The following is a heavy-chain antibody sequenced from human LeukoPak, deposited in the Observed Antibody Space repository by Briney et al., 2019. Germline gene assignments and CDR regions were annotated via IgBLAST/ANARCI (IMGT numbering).Heavy chain of an antibody. D-gene: IGHD3-10*01. CDR1: GGSISSYY. V-gene: IGHV4-59*08. J-gene: IGHJ5*02. CDR3: ARQGVSGTHYASFDP. CDR2: IYYTGYT. Sequence: PSETLSLTCTVSGGSISSYYWSWIRQPAGKGLEWIGNIYYTGYTNYNPSLKSRVTISLDTSKKQFSLKLTSVTAADTAVYHCARQGVSGTHYASFDPWGQGTLVTVSS.